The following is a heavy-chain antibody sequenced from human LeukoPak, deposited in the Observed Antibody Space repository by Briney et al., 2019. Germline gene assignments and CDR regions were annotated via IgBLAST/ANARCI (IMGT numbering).Heavy chain of an antibody. CDR1: GGSISSYY. D-gene: IGHD6-13*01. CDR3: ARDDPQLAAAYDY. Sequence: SETLSLTCTVSGGSISSYYWGWIRQPPGKGLEWIGSIYHSGSTNYNPSLKSRVTISVDTSKNQFSLKLSSVTAADTAVYYCARDDPQLAAAYDYWGQGTLVTVSS. J-gene: IGHJ4*02. V-gene: IGHV4-59*12. CDR2: IYHSGST.